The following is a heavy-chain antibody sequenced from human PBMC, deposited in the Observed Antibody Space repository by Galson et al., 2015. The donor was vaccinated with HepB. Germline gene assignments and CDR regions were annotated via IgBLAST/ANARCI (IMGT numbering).Heavy chain of an antibody. V-gene: IGHV1-18*04. CDR3: ARARITIFGVVNYGMDV. Sequence: SVKVSCKASGYTFTSYGISWVRQAPGQGLEWMGWISAYNGNTNYAQKLQGRVTMTTDTSTSTAYMELRSLRSDDTAVYYCARARITIFGVVNYGMDVWGQGTTVTVSS. CDR1: GYTFTSYG. J-gene: IGHJ6*02. CDR2: ISAYNGNT. D-gene: IGHD3-3*01.